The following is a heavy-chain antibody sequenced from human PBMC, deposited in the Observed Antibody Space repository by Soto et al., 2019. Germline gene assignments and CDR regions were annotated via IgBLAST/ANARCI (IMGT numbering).Heavy chain of an antibody. CDR3: ARDREYYDSSGLYFDY. CDR1: GVSISDYY. Sequence: SETLSLTCTVSGVSISDYYWSWIRQPPGKGLEWIGYIYYSGNTNYNPSLKSRVTISEDTSKNQFSLRLSSVTTADTAVYYCARDREYYDSSGLYFDYWGQGTLVTVPS. D-gene: IGHD3-22*01. J-gene: IGHJ4*02. V-gene: IGHV4-59*01. CDR2: IYYSGNT.